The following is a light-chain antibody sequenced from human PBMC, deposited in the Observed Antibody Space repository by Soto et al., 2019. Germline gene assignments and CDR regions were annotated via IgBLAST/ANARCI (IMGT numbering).Light chain of an antibody. V-gene: IGKV1-39*01. CDR2: AAS. J-gene: IGKJ4*01. CDR3: QQSYSTPPLT. CDR1: QSISSY. Sequence: DIQMTQSPSSLSASVGDRVIITCRASQSISSYLNWYQQKPGKAPKLLIYAASSLQSGVPSRFSGSGSGTDFTLTISSLQPEDFATYYCQQSYSTPPLTFGGGTKVEIK.